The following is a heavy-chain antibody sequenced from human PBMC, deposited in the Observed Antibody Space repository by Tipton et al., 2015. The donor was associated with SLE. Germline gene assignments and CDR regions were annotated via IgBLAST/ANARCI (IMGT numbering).Heavy chain of an antibody. CDR2: INHSGST. CDR3: ARDDTDGESSGIPGDY. D-gene: IGHD3-22*01. V-gene: IGHV4-34*01. Sequence: TLSLTCAVYGGSFSGYYWSWIRQPPGKGLEWIGEINHSGSTYYNPSLKSRVTISVDTSKNQFSLKLSSVTAADTAVYYCARDDTDGESSGIPGDYWGQGTLVTVSS. CDR1: GGSFSGYY. J-gene: IGHJ4*02.